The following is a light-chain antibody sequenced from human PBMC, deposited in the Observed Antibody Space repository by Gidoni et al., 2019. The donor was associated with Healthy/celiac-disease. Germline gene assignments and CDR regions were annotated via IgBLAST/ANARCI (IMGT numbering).Light chain of an antibody. CDR1: QDISNY. J-gene: IGKJ4*01. CDR2: DAS. CDR3: QQYDNLPLT. Sequence: DIQMTPSPSSLSASVGDRVTITCQASQDISNYLNWYQQKPGKAPKRLIYDASNLETRVPSRFSGSGSGTDFTFTISSLQPEDIATYYCQQYDNLPLTFGGGTKVEIK. V-gene: IGKV1-33*01.